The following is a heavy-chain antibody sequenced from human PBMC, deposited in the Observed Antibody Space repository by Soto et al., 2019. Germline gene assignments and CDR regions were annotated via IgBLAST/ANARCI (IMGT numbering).Heavy chain of an antibody. J-gene: IGHJ6*02. CDR3: ARDHGYSSTSHHYFYGMDV. V-gene: IGHV3-7*03. Sequence: PGGSLRLSCAASGFTFSSYWMNWVRQAPGKGLEWVANIKQGGSEKYYVDSVKGRFTISRDNAKNSLFLQMNSLRAEDTAVYYCARDHGYSSTSHHYFYGMDVWGQGTTVTVSS. CDR2: IKQGGSEK. CDR1: GFTFSSYW. D-gene: IGHD6-13*01.